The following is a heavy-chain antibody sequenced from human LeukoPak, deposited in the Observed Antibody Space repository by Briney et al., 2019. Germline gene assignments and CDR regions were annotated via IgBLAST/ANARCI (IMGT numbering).Heavy chain of an antibody. CDR2: ISSSSSYI. J-gene: IGHJ4*02. Sequence: GGSLRLSCAASGFTFSSYSMNWVRQAPGKGLEWVSSISSSSSYIYYADSVKGRFTISRDNAKNSLYLQMNSLRAEDTAVYYCARGRAVAGYGQWVSFTGFDYWGQGTLVTVSS. CDR1: GFTFSSYS. CDR3: ARGRAVAGYGQWVSFTGFDY. D-gene: IGHD6-19*01. V-gene: IGHV3-21*01.